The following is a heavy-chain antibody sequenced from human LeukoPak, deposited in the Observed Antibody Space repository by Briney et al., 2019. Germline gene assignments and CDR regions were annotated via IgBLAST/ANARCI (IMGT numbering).Heavy chain of an antibody. CDR1: GFTFSSYA. V-gene: IGHV3-30*04. D-gene: IGHD1-26*01. Sequence: GGSLRLSCAASGFTFSSYAMHWVRQAPGKGLEWVAVISYDGSNKYYADSVRGRFTISRDNSKNTLYLQMNSLRAEDTAVYYCARGSLGTTTVDYWGQGTLVTVSS. CDR3: ARGSLGTTTVDY. CDR2: ISYDGSNK. J-gene: IGHJ4*02.